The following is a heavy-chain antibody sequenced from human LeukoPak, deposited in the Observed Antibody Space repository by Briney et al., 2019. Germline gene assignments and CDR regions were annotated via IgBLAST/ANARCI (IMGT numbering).Heavy chain of an antibody. J-gene: IGHJ4*02. D-gene: IGHD1-1*01. CDR1: GFNFRNYW. CDR2: INSDGSST. V-gene: IGHV3-74*01. Sequence: PGGSLRLSCAGSGFNFRNYWMHWVRQAPGTGLVWVSRINSDGSSTSYADSVKGRFTISRDNAEKTLYLQINSLRAEDTAVYYCATDEAATGRIDYWGQGTLVTDSS. CDR3: ATDEAATGRIDY.